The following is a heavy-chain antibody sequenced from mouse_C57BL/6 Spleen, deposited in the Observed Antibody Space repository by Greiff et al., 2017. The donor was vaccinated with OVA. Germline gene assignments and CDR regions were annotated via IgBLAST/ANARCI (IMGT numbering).Heavy chain of an antibody. V-gene: IGHV1-82*01. D-gene: IGHD1-3*01. CDR2: IYPGDGDT. CDR1: GYAFSSSW. J-gene: IGHJ2*01. Sequence: VKLMESGPELVKPGASVKISCKASGYAFSSSWLNWVKQRPGKGLAWIGRIYPGDGDTNYNGKFKGKATLTADKSSSPAYMQLSSLASEDSAFYCCSREGGSLKTVYVDYWGQGTTLTVAS. CDR3: SREGGSLKTVYVDY.